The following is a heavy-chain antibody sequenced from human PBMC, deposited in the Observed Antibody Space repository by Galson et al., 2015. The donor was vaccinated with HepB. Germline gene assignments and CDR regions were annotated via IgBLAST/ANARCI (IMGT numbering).Heavy chain of an antibody. Sequence: SVKVSCKASGYTFTSYAMHWVRQAPGQRLEWMGWINAGNGNTKYSQKFQGRVTITRDTSASTAYMELSSLRSEDTAVYYCARDPVATPTADAFDIWGQGTMVTVSS. CDR3: ARDPVATPTADAFDI. V-gene: IGHV1-3*01. D-gene: IGHD5-12*01. CDR2: INAGNGNT. CDR1: GYTFTSYA. J-gene: IGHJ3*02.